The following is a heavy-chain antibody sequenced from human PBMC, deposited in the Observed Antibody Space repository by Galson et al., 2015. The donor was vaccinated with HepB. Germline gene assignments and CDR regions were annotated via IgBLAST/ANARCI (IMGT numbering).Heavy chain of an antibody. CDR1: GYTFTSYG. J-gene: IGHJ4*02. Sequence: SVKVSCKASGYTFTSYGIGWVRQAPGQGLEWMGWISAYNGNTNYAQKLQGRVTMTTDTSTSTAYMELRSLRSDDTAVYYCARDLLPVNIVTTTEGYWGQGTLVTVSS. D-gene: IGHD5-12*01. CDR2: ISAYNGNT. CDR3: ARDLLPVNIVTTTEGY. V-gene: IGHV1-18*01.